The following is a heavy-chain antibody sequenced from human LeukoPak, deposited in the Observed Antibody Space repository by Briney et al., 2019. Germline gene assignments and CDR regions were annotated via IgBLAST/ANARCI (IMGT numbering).Heavy chain of an antibody. Sequence: GGSLRLSCAVSGFIFNSYGMHWVRQAPGKGLEWVAVIWYDGSNKYYADSVKGRFTISRDNFKNTLYLQMNSLRAEDTAVYYCARGKGYYDSSGFLWGQGTLVTVSS. V-gene: IGHV3-33*01. CDR1: GFIFNSYG. CDR2: IWYDGSNK. J-gene: IGHJ4*02. CDR3: ARGKGYYDSSGFL. D-gene: IGHD3-22*01.